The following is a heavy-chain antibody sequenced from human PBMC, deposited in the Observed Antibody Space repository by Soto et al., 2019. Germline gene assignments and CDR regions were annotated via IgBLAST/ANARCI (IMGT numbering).Heavy chain of an antibody. J-gene: IGHJ5*02. CDR1: GYTFTSYG. V-gene: IGHV1-18*04. Sequence: ASVKVSCKASGYTFTSYGINWVRQAPGQGLEWMGWISAYNGNTNYAQKLQGRVTMTTDTSTSTAYMELRSLRSDDTAVYYCARDRESGSPGFSWFDPWGQGTLVTVSS. CDR2: ISAYNGNT. CDR3: ARDRESGSPGFSWFDP. D-gene: IGHD3-22*01.